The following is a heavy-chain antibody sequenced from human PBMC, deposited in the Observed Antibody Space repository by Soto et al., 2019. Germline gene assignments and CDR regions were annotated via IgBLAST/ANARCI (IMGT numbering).Heavy chain of an antibody. J-gene: IGHJ4*02. CDR1: GGSVTSGRYY. D-gene: IGHD5-12*01. CDR2: IYYSGST. CDR3: ARFGSGYSGYDYFDS. Sequence: PWETLSLTCTVSGGSVTSGRYYWSWIRQPPGKGLEWIGYIYYSGSTNYNPSLKSRVTMSVDTSKNQFSLKVSSVTAADTAVYYCARFGSGYSGYDYFDSWGQGTLVTVSS. V-gene: IGHV4-61*01.